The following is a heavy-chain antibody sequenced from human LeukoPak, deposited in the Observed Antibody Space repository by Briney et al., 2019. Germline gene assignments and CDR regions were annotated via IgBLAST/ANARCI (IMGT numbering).Heavy chain of an antibody. J-gene: IGHJ5*02. CDR2: INPGSGGP. Sequence: ASVKVSCKASGYSFTDYYIHWMRQAPGQGLEWMGWINPGSGGPNYAQKFQGRVTMTRDTSIRTVYMELSRLTFDDAAVYYCAREARAGNWFDPWGQGTLVTVSS. D-gene: IGHD5-12*01. V-gene: IGHV1-2*02. CDR3: AREARAGNWFDP. CDR1: GYSFTDYY.